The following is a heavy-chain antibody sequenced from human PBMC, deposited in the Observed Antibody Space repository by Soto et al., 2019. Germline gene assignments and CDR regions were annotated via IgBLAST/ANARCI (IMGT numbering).Heavy chain of an antibody. CDR2: ISGSGGST. CDR1: GFTFSSYA. CDR3: AKGTYDYGDYDAKFDY. V-gene: IGHV3-23*01. Sequence: GGSLRLSCAASGFTFSSYAMSWVRQAPGKGLEWVSAISGSGGSTYYADSVKGRFTISRDNSKNTLYLQMNSLRAEDTAVYYCAKGTYDYGDYDAKFDYWGQGTLVTVSS. D-gene: IGHD4-17*01. J-gene: IGHJ4*02.